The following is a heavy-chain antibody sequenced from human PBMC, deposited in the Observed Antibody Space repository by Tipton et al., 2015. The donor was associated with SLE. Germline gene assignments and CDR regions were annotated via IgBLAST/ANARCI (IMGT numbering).Heavy chain of an antibody. D-gene: IGHD1-20*01. J-gene: IGHJ4*02. CDR3: ARHMKYNWNYFDN. V-gene: IGHV4-59*08. Sequence: TLSLTCIVSGGSMTNYYWSWIRQPPGKGLEWIGYVHYSGSTNYNPSLQSRVTVSVDTSKNHFSLTLSSVTAADTAVYYCARHMKYNWNYFDNWVQGSLVNVSS. CDR1: GGSMTNYY. CDR2: VHYSGST.